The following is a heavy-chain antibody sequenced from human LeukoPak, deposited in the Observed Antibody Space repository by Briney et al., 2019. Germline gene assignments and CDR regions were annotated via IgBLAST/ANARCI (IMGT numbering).Heavy chain of an antibody. V-gene: IGHV4-59*01. CDR3: ARAHVQWLVPRWFDP. J-gene: IGHJ5*02. CDR2: IYYSGST. CDR1: GGSISSYY. Sequence: KPSETLSLTCTVSGGSISSYYWSWIRQPPGKGLEWIGYIYYSGSTNYNPSLKSRVTISVDTSKNQFSLKLSSVTAADTAVYYCARAHVQWLVPRWFDPWGQRTLVTVSS. D-gene: IGHD6-19*01.